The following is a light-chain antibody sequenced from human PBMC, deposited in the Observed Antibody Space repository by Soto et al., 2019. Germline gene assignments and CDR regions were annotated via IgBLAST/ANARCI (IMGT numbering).Light chain of an antibody. CDR3: QQYGSSPPVT. V-gene: IGKV3-20*01. J-gene: IGKJ5*01. CDR2: GAS. CDR1: QSVSSSY. Sequence: EIVLTQSPGTLSLSQGERATLSFRASQSVSSSYLAWYQQKPGQAPRLLIYGASSRATGIPDRFSGSGSGTDFTLTISRLEPEDFAVYYCQQYGSSPPVTFGQGTRLEIK.